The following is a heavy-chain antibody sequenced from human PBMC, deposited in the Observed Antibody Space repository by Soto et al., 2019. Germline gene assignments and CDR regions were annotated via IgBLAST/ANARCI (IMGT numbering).Heavy chain of an antibody. V-gene: IGHV1-2*02. Sequence: GASVKFSCKASGYSFTGYYIHWVRQAPGQGLQWMGWINPNSGGTNFAQKFQGRVTMTRXXXXSXXXMXLXXLRSDDTAMYYCATTTVHFAPPGYLDTWGQGTLVTVSS. CDR3: ATTTVHFAPPGYLDT. D-gene: IGHD4-17*01. CDR1: GYSFTGYY. J-gene: IGHJ4*02. CDR2: INPNSGGT.